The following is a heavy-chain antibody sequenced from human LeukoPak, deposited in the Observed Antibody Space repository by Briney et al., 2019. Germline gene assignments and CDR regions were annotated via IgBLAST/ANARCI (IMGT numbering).Heavy chain of an antibody. J-gene: IGHJ4*02. Sequence: SETLSLTCAVYGGSFSGYYWSWIRQPPGKGLEWIGEINHSGSTNYNPSLKSRVTISVDTSKNQFSLKLSSVTAADTAVYYCARARYYGSGNYIFDYWGQGTLVTVSS. V-gene: IGHV4-34*01. CDR1: GGSFSGYY. CDR3: ARARYYGSGNYIFDY. D-gene: IGHD3-10*01. CDR2: INHSGST.